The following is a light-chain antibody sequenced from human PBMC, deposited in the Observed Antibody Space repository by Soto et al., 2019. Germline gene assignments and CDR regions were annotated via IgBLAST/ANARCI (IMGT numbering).Light chain of an antibody. Sequence: QSVLTQPPSVSGAPGQRVTISCTGSSSNIGTPYDVHWYQQLPGTAPKLLIHGNSNRPSGVPDRFSGSKSGTSASLAITGLQAEDEADYYGQSYDSSLSGFVVVGGGTKLTVL. J-gene: IGLJ2*01. CDR3: QSYDSSLSGFVV. CDR2: GNS. CDR1: SSNIGTPYD. V-gene: IGLV1-40*01.